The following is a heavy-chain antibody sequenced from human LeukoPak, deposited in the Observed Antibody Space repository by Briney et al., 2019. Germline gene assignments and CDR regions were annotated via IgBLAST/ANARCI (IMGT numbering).Heavy chain of an antibody. CDR1: GFTFSSYW. Sequence: GGSLRLSCAASGFTFSSYWMSWVRQAPGRGLEWVANIKQDGSEKYYVDSVKGRFTISRDNDKNSPDLQMNCLRAEDTAVYYCARDLVATVNWYFDLWGRGTLVTVSS. J-gene: IGHJ2*01. D-gene: IGHD5-12*01. V-gene: IGHV3-7*01. CDR3: ARDLVATVNWYFDL. CDR2: IKQDGSEK.